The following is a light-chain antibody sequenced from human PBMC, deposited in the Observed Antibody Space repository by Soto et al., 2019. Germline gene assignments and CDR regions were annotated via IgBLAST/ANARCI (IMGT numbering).Light chain of an antibody. CDR2: GTS. CDR1: QTISSNY. CDR3: QQYVSWT. V-gene: IGKV3-20*01. Sequence: DIVLTQSPGTLSVSPGERATLSSRDSQTISSNYLAWYQQKPGQPPSLLIYGTSSRATGIPDRFSGSGSGTDFTITISRLEPEDSAIYYCQQYVSWTFGQGTKVEIK. J-gene: IGKJ1*01.